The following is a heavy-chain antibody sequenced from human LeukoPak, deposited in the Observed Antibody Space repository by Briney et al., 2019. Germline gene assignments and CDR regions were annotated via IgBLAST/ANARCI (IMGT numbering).Heavy chain of an antibody. CDR2: IYHSGST. Sequence: SETLSLTCTVSGYSISSGYYWGWIRQPPGKGLEWIGSIYHSGSTYYNPSLKSRVTISVDTSKNQFSLKLSSVTAADTAVYYCARDGGYDSSGGNFGYWGQGTLVTVSS. J-gene: IGHJ4*02. V-gene: IGHV4-38-2*02. CDR3: ARDGGYDSSGGNFGY. CDR1: GYSISSGYY. D-gene: IGHD3-22*01.